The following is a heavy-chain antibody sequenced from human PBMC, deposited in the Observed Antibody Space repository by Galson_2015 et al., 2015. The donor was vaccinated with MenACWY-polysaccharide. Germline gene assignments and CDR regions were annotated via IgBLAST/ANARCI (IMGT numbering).Heavy chain of an antibody. Sequence: SETLSLTCAVYGGSFSGYYWSWIRQPPGKGLEWIGEINHSGSTNYIPSLKSRVTMSVDTSKNQFSLKLSSVTAADTAVYYCAREISGSSWDNTDYYYYYGMDVWGQGTTVTVSS. CDR3: AREISGSSWDNTDYYYYYGMDV. D-gene: IGHD6-13*01. CDR1: GGSFSGYY. V-gene: IGHV4-34*01. J-gene: IGHJ6*02. CDR2: INHSGST.